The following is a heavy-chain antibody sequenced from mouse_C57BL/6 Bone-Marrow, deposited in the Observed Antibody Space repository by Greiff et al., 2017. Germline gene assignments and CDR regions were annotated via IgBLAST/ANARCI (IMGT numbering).Heavy chain of an antibody. J-gene: IGHJ3*01. CDR2: ISSGSSTI. D-gene: IGHD2-2*01. V-gene: IGHV5-17*01. CDR1: GFTFSDYG. CDR3: ARGWLPAWFAY. Sequence: EVMLVESGGGLVKPGGSLKLSCAASGFTFSDYGMHWVRQAPEKGLAWVAYISSGSSTIYYADTVKGRFTISRDNAKNTLFLQMTSLRSEDTAMYYCARGWLPAWFAYWGQGTLVTVSA.